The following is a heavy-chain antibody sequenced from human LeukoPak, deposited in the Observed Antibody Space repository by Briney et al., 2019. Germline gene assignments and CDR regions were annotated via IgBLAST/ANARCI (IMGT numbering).Heavy chain of an antibody. V-gene: IGHV4-59*01. CDR2: IYYSGST. J-gene: IGHJ5*02. Sequence: PSETLSLTCTVSGGSISSYYWNWIRQPPGKGLEWIGYIYYSGSTNYNPSLKSRVTISVDTSKNQFSLKLSSVTAADTAVYYCARVEGGYYAPWGQGTLVTVSS. CDR3: ARVEGGYYAP. CDR1: GGSISSYY. D-gene: IGHD3-10*01.